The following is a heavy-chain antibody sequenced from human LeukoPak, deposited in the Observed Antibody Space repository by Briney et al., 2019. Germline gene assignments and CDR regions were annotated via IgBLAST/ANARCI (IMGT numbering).Heavy chain of an antibody. V-gene: IGHV1-18*01. D-gene: IGHD3-22*01. CDR2: ISAYNGNT. CDR1: GYTFTSYG. CDR3: ARNPQTPSSYYYDSSGCLDY. J-gene: IGHJ4*02. Sequence: ASVKVSCKASGYTFTSYGISWVRQAPGQGLEWMGWISAYNGNTNYAQKLQGRVTMTTDTSTSTAYMELRSLRSDDTAVYYCARNPQTPSSYYYDSSGCLDYWGQGTLVTVSS.